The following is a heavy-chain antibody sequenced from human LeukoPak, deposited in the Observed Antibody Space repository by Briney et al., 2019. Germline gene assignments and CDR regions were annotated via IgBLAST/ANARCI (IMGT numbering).Heavy chain of an antibody. CDR2: ISSSSSYI. Sequence: GGSLRLSCAASGFTFSSYSMNWVRQAPGKGLEWVSSISSSSSYIYYADSVKGRFTISRDNAKNSLYLQMNSLRAEDTAVYYCARDLATVRNFDYWGQGTLVTVSS. J-gene: IGHJ4*02. D-gene: IGHD4-11*01. V-gene: IGHV3-21*01. CDR3: ARDLATVRNFDY. CDR1: GFTFSSYS.